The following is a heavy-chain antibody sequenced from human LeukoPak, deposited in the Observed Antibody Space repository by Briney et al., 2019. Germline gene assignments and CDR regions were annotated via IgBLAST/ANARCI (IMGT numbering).Heavy chain of an antibody. J-gene: IGHJ3*02. CDR2: MKSRTYGGTT. V-gene: IGHV3-49*04. Sequence: GRSLRLSCTASGFTFGGYAMSLVRQAPGKGLEWVGFMKSRTYGGTTEYAASVKGRFTISRDDSKSIAYLQRNSLKTEYTAVYYCAKDILDIWGQGTLVTVSS. CDR1: GFTFGGYA. CDR3: AKDILDI.